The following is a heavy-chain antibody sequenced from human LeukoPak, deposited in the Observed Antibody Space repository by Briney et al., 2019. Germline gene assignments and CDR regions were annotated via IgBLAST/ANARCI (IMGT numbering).Heavy chain of an antibody. D-gene: IGHD5-18*01. CDR1: GYTFTNYY. CDR2: INPRGGST. CDR3: AREIGPIQLHLWGSAFDY. J-gene: IGHJ4*02. V-gene: IGHV1-46*01. Sequence: ASVKVSCKASGYTFTNYYMHWVRQAPGQGLEGMGIINPRGGSTSYAQKFQGRVTMTRDTSTNTVYMDLSSLRSEDTAVYYCAREIGPIQLHLWGSAFDYWGQGTLVTVSS.